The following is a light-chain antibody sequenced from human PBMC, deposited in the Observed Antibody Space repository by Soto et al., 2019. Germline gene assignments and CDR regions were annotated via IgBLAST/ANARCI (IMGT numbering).Light chain of an antibody. V-gene: IGKV3-15*01. J-gene: IGKJ1*01. Sequence: ELVMTQSPATLSVSPGDRATLSCRASQSISSNLAWYQQKPGQAPRLLIYAASTRATGIPARFSGSGSGTEFTLTISSLQSEVFAVYYCQPYYTCPRTFGQGTK. CDR3: QPYYTCPRT. CDR1: QSISSN. CDR2: AAS.